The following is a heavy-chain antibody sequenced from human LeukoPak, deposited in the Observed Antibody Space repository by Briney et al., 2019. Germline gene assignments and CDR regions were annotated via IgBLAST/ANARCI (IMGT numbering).Heavy chain of an antibody. D-gene: IGHD6-13*01. Sequence: PGGSLRLSCAASGFTFSSYGMHWVRQAPGKGLEWVAVIWYDGSNKYYADSVKGRFTISRDNSKNTLYLQMSSLRAEDTAVYYCARGRRNQFIAAAGRVGVPLFDYWGQGTLVTVSS. V-gene: IGHV3-33*01. CDR1: GFTFSSYG. J-gene: IGHJ4*02. CDR2: IWYDGSNK. CDR3: ARGRRNQFIAAAGRVGVPLFDY.